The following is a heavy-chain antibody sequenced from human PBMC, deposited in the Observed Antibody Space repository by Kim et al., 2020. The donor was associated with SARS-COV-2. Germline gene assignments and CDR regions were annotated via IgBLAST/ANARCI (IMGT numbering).Heavy chain of an antibody. J-gene: IGHJ4*01. CDR2: ISATGGTT. V-gene: IGHV3-23*01. Sequence: GGSLRLSCAASGFTFSSYAMNWVRLAPGKGLEWVSAISATGGTTSYADSVQGRFTISRDDSKTTLYLQMNSLRAEDTAVYYCAKIRAPTTVVTSCFDCWG. D-gene: IGHD2-21*02. CDR1: GFTFSSYA. CDR3: AKIRAPTTVVTSCFDC.